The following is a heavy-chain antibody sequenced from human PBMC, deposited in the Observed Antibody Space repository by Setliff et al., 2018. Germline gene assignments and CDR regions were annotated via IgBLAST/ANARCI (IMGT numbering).Heavy chain of an antibody. CDR3: ASAGHSGSWFPFDAFHI. D-gene: IGHD6-13*01. V-gene: IGHV3-30*02. Sequence: GGSLRLSCAASGFTFSSYGMHWVRQAPGKGLEWVAFIRYDGSNKYYADSVKGRFTITRDNAKNSLYLQMNSLRVEEKAVYYCASAGHSGSWFPFDAFHIWGQGTMVTVSS. J-gene: IGHJ3*02. CDR1: GFTFSSYG. CDR2: IRYDGSNK.